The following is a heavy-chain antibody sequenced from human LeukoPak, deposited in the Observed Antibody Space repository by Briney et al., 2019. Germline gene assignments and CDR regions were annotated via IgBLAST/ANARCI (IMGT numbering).Heavy chain of an antibody. V-gene: IGHV1-69*13. D-gene: IGHD3-10*01. J-gene: IGHJ6*02. CDR2: IIPIFGTA. Sequence: GASVKVSCKASGGTFSSYAISWVRQAPGQGLEWMGGIIPIFGTANYAQKFQGRDTITADESTSTAYMELSSLRSEDTAVYYCARDHPYYYGHQYGVDVWGQGTTVTVSS. CDR3: ARDHPYYYGHQYGVDV. CDR1: GGTFSSYA.